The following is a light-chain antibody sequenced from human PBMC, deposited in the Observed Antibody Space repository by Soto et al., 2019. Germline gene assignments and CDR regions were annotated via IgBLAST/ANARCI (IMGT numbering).Light chain of an antibody. V-gene: IGLV1-44*01. CDR1: FSNIGDNA. J-gene: IGLJ1*01. CDR3: AAWDDSLNVL. CDR2: LND. Sequence: QSVLTQPPSLSATPGQRVNISCSGSFSNIGDNAVNWYQQLPGAAPKLLIYLNDQRPSGVPDRFSGSKSGTSAFLAISGLQSEDEADYYCAAWDDSLNVLFGTGTKV.